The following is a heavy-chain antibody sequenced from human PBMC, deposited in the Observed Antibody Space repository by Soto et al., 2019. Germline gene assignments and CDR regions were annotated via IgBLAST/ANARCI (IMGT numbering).Heavy chain of an antibody. CDR1: GFTFTGYS. Sequence: GGSLRLSCAASGFTFTGYSMSWVRQAPGKGLEWVSAIVGSGGSTYYADSVKGRFTIPRDNSKNTLFLQMNNLRAEDTAVYHCAKGGYCSGGSCYSGYFDCWGQGTLVTVSS. CDR3: AKGGYCSGGSCYSGYFDC. J-gene: IGHJ4*02. D-gene: IGHD2-15*01. CDR2: IVGSGGST. V-gene: IGHV3-23*01.